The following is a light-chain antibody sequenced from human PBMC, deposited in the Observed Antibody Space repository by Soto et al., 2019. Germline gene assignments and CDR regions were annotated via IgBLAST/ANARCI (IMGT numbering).Light chain of an antibody. CDR3: QQYNDWPWT. CDR1: QTISSW. V-gene: IGKV1-5*03. Sequence: DIQMTQSPSTLSGSVGDRVTITCRASQTISSWLAWYQQKPGKAPKLLIYKASTLKSGVPSRFSGSGSGTEFTLTISSLQPDDFAVYYCQQYNDWPWTFGQGTKVEIK. CDR2: KAS. J-gene: IGKJ1*01.